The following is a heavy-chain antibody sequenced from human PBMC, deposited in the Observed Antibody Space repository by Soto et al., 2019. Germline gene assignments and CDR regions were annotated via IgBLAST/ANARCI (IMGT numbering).Heavy chain of an antibody. J-gene: IGHJ5*02. D-gene: IGHD6-19*01. Sequence: GGSLRLSCSASGFTFSSYAMHWVRQAPGKGLEYVSAISSNGGSTYYADSVKGRFTISRDNSKNTLYLQMSSLRAEDTAVYYCVKDTGDIAVAGASWFDPWGQGTLVTVSS. V-gene: IGHV3-64D*08. CDR2: ISSNGGST. CDR3: VKDTGDIAVAGASWFDP. CDR1: GFTFSSYA.